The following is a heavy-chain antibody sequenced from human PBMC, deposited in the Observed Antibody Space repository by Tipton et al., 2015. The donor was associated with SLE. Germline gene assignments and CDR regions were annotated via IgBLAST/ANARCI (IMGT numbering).Heavy chain of an antibody. Sequence: TLSLTCIVSGGSISNQYWSWIRQSPGKGLEWIGSIYSSGSTRTNPSLKSRVTTSVDTSNNQLSLKLSSVTAADTAVYYCARGGSLEARRDRAFYFDHWGQGTLVTVSS. V-gene: IGHV4-59*11. J-gene: IGHJ4*02. CDR2: IYSSGST. CDR3: ARGGSLEARRDRAFYFDH. CDR1: GGSISNQY. D-gene: IGHD3-22*01.